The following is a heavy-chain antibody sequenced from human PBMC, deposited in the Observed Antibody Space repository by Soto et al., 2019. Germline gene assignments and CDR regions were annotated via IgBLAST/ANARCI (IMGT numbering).Heavy chain of an antibody. CDR1: GFTFSSYG. D-gene: IGHD2-15*01. V-gene: IGHV3-33*01. CDR2: IWYDGSNK. Sequence: PGGSLRLSCAASGFTFSSYGMHWVRQAPCKGLEWVAVIWYDGSNKYYADSVKGRFTISRDNSKNTLYLQMNSLRAEDTAVYYCARDPLRMLRTYYYMDVWGKGTTVTVSS. J-gene: IGHJ6*03. CDR3: ARDPLRMLRTYYYMDV.